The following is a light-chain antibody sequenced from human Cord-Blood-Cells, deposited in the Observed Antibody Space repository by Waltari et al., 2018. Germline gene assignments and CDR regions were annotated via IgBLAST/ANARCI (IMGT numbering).Light chain of an antibody. J-gene: IGLJ2*01. V-gene: IGLV2-14*01. CDR3: SSYTSSSTPL. Sequence: QSALTQPASVPGSPGQSITLHCTGPSSDVGGYNYLTWYQQHPGKAPKLMIYDVSNRPSGVSNRFSGSKSGNTASLTISGLQAEDEADYYCSSYTSSSTPLFGGGTKLTVL. CDR2: DVS. CDR1: SSDVGGYNY.